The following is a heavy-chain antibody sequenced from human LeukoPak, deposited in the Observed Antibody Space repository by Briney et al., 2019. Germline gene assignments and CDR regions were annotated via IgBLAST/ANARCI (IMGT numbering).Heavy chain of an antibody. CDR2: INPNSGGT. Sequence: ASVTVSCKASGYTFTGYYMHWVRQAPGPGHEWMGWINPNSGGTNYAQKFQGRVTMTRDTSISTAYMELSRLRSDDTAVYYCARVRRYSSSSGDYWGQGTLVTVSS. V-gene: IGHV1-2*02. CDR3: ARVRRYSSSSGDY. D-gene: IGHD6-6*01. J-gene: IGHJ4*02. CDR1: GYTFTGYY.